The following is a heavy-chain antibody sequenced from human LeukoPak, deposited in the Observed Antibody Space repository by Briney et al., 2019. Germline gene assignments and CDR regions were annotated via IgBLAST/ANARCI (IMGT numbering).Heavy chain of an antibody. V-gene: IGHV3-7*01. J-gene: IGHJ3*02. CDR2: IKQDGSEK. CDR1: GFTFSSYW. Sequence: PGGSLRLSCAASGFTFSSYWMSWVRQAPGKGLEWVANIKQDGSEKYYVDSVKGRFTISRDNAKNSLYLQMNSLRAEDTAVYYCARVHAQSYDFWSGPAPRAFDIWGQGTMVTVSS. D-gene: IGHD3-3*01. CDR3: ARVHAQSYDFWSGPAPRAFDI.